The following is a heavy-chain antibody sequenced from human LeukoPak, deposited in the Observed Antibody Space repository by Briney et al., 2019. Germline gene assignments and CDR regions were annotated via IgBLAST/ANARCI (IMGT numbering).Heavy chain of an antibody. D-gene: IGHD2-2*01. CDR2: ISYDGSNK. CDR1: GFTFSSYG. Sequence: GRSLRLSCAASGFTFSSYGMHWVRQAPGKGLEWVAVISYDGSNKYYADSVKGRFTISRDNSKNTLYLQMNSLRAEDTAVYYCAKGVTSSYYYYYGMDVWGQGTTVTVSS. V-gene: IGHV3-30*18. J-gene: IGHJ6*02. CDR3: AKGVTSSYYYYYGMDV.